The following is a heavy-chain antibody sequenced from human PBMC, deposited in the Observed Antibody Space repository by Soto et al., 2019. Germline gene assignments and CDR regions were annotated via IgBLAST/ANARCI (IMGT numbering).Heavy chain of an antibody. CDR3: TTYVGWRWLHKPGDAFDI. CDR2: IKSKTDGGTT. J-gene: IGHJ3*02. D-gene: IGHD5-12*01. Sequence: GGSLRLSCAASGFTFSNAWMSWFRQAPGKGLEWVGLIKSKTDGGTTDYAAPVKGRFTISRDDSKNTLYLQMNSLKTEDTAVYYCTTYVGWRWLHKPGDAFDIWGQGTMVTVSS. V-gene: IGHV3-15*01. CDR1: GFTFSNAW.